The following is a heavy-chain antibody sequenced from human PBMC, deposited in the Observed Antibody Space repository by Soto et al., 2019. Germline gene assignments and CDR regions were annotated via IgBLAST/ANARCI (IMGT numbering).Heavy chain of an antibody. CDR1: GYTFTSYA. CDR3: AGAEHDYGDYFYFDY. J-gene: IGHJ4*02. D-gene: IGHD4-17*01. CDR2: INAGNGNT. V-gene: IGHV1-3*01. Sequence: QVQLVQSGAEVKKPGASVKVSCKASGYTFTSYAMHWVRQAPGQRLEWMGWINAGNGNTKYSQKFQGRVTITRDTSASTAYMELSRLRSEDTAVYYCAGAEHDYGDYFYFDYWGQGTLVTVSS.